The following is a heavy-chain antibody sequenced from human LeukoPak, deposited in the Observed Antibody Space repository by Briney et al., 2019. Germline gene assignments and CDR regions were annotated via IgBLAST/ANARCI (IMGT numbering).Heavy chain of an antibody. Sequence: PGGSLRLSCAASGFTFSSYSMNWVRQAPGKGLEWVANIKQDGSEKYYVDSVKGRFTISRDNAENSLYLQMNTLRAEDTAMYYCARALDVWGQGTTVTVSS. CDR3: ARALDV. CDR2: IKQDGSEK. CDR1: GFTFSSYS. V-gene: IGHV3-7*01. J-gene: IGHJ6*02.